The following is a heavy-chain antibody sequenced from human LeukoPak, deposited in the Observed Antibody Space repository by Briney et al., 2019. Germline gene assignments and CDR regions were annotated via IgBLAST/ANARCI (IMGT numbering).Heavy chain of an antibody. CDR2: ISYDGSNK. J-gene: IGHJ4*02. Sequence: GRSLRLSCAASGFTFSSYAMHWVRQAPGKGLEWVAVISYDGSNKYYADSARGRFTISRDNSKNTLYLQMNSLRAEDTAVYYCAREGYSYGFAIDYWGQGTLVTVSS. CDR1: GFTFSSYA. V-gene: IGHV3-30-3*01. CDR3: AREGYSYGFAIDY. D-gene: IGHD5-18*01.